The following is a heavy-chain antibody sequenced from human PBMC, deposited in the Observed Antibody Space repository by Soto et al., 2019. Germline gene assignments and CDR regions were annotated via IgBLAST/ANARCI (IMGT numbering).Heavy chain of an antibody. Sequence: ASVKVSRKASGYTFTSYAMHWVRQAPGQRLEWMGWINAGNGNTKYSQKFQGRVTITRDTSASTAYMELSSLRSEDTAVYYCARAKNGSGWYQPYFQHWGQGTLVTVS. CDR3: ARAKNGSGWYQPYFQH. V-gene: IGHV1-3*01. D-gene: IGHD6-19*01. J-gene: IGHJ1*01. CDR1: GYTFTSYA. CDR2: INAGNGNT.